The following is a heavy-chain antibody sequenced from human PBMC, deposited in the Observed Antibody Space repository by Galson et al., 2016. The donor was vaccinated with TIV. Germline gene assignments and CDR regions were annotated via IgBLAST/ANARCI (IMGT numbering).Heavy chain of an antibody. V-gene: IGHV2-5*02. D-gene: IGHD6-19*01. J-gene: IGHJ1*01. CDR3: ARVDAGGWYRHLQD. CDR1: GFSLRTSGVD. CDR2: IYWDEDK. Sequence: PALVKPTQTLTLTCSSSGFSLRTSGVDVAWIRQPPGKALEWLALIYWDEDKRYSPSLNSRLTITKDTSKNQVVLTMTNLDPADTATYYCARVDAGGWYRHLQDWGQGTLVIVST.